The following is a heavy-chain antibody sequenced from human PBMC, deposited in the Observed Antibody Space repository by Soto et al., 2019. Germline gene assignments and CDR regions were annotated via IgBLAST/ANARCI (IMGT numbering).Heavy chain of an antibody. J-gene: IGHJ4*02. D-gene: IGHD3-22*01. CDR1: GGSISSGGYS. V-gene: IGHV4-30-2*01. CDR2: IYHSGTT. CDR3: ARGHDSGDC. Sequence: QLQLQESGSGLVKPSQTLSLTCAVSGGSISSGGYSWSWIRQPPGKGLEWIGYIYHSGTTYYNPSLKSRVTISIDTSKNQFSLKLSSVTAADAAMYYCARGHDSGDCWGQGTLVTVSS.